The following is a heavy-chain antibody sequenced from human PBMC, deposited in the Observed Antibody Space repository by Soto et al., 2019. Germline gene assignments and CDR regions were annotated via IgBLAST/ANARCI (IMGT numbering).Heavy chain of an antibody. V-gene: IGHV3-7*04. J-gene: IGHJ3*01. CDR2: IKEDEREI. D-gene: IGHD2-8*01. CDR3: ARGVYAFDV. CDR1: GFTFSSYW. Sequence: EVQLVESGGGLVQPGGSLRLSCAASGFTFSSYWMTWVRQAPGKGLEWVAYIKEDEREIYYVDSVKGRFTIARDNAKNTLYLQMNSLRADATAVYYCARGVYAFDVWGQGTVVSVSS.